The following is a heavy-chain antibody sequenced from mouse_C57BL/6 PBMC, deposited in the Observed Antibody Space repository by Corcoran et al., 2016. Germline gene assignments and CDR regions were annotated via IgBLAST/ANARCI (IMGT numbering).Heavy chain of an antibody. CDR3: ARGYYDYPYYFDY. CDR1: GYTFTTYG. D-gene: IGHD2-4*01. V-gene: IGHV9-3*01. Sequence: QIQLVQSGPQLKKPGETVKISCKASGYTFTTYGMSWVKQAPGKGLKWMGWINTYSGVPTYADDFKGRFAFSLETSASTAYLQINNLKNEDTATDFCARGYYDYPYYFDYWGQGTTLTVSS. J-gene: IGHJ2*01. CDR2: INTYSGVP.